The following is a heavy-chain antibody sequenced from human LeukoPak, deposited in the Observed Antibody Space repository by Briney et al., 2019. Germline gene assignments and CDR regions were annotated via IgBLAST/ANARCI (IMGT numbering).Heavy chain of an antibody. V-gene: IGHV3-21*01. CDR1: GFTFSSYS. J-gene: IGHJ4*02. CDR2: ISSSSSYI. Sequence: GGSLRLSCAASGFTFSSYSMNWVRQAPGKGLEWVSSISSSSSYIYYADSVKGRFTISRDNAKNSLYLQMNSLRAEDTAVYYCARGEGYYDSSGHFDYWGQGTLVTVSS. D-gene: IGHD3-22*01. CDR3: ARGEGYYDSSGHFDY.